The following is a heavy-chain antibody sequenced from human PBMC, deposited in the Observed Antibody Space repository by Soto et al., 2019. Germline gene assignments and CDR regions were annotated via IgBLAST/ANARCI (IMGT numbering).Heavy chain of an antibody. V-gene: IGHV4-59*08. CDR1: GGSISSYY. D-gene: IGHD3-22*01. CDR2: TFYSRST. Sequence: SETLSLTCTVSGGSISSYYWTWFRQPPGKGLEWIGHTFYSRSTNYNPSLKSRATISVDTSKNQFSLKLSSVTAADTAVYYCAGSGIPSGYYEYWGQGTLVTVSS. CDR3: AGSGIPSGYYEY. J-gene: IGHJ4*02.